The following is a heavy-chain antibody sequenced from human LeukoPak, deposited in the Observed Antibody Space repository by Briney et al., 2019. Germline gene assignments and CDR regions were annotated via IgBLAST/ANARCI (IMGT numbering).Heavy chain of an antibody. CDR1: GFTFSSYA. J-gene: IGHJ5*02. Sequence: PGGSLRLSCAASGFTFSSYAMSWVRQAPGKGLEWVSAISGSGGSPHYAESVKGRFTISRDNSKSTLYLQMNSLRAEDTAVFYCVKGGGITSRDWFGPWGQGTQVNVSS. D-gene: IGHD3-16*01. CDR3: VKGGGITSRDWFGP. CDR2: ISGSGGSP. V-gene: IGHV3-23*01.